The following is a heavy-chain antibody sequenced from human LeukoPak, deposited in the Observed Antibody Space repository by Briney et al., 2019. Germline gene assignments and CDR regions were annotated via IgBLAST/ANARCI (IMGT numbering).Heavy chain of an antibody. CDR2: ISSSGSTI. CDR3: AASYDILTGFLFL. D-gene: IGHD3-9*01. Sequence: GGSLRLSCAASGFTLSSYEMNWVRQAPGKGLEWVSYISSSGSTIYYADSVKGRFTISRDNAKNSLYLQMNSLRAEDTAVYYCAASYDILTGFLFLWGQGTLVTVSS. J-gene: IGHJ4*02. V-gene: IGHV3-48*03. CDR1: GFTLSSYE.